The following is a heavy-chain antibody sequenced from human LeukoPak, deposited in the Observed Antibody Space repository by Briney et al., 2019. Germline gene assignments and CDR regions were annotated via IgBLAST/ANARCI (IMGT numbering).Heavy chain of an antibody. Sequence: SETLSLTCTVSGGSISSGSYYWSWIRQPAGKGLEWIGHIYTSGSTNYNPSLKSRVTISVDTSKNQFSLKLSSVTAADTAVYYCAREPYYYDSSDWFDPWGQGTLVTVSS. CDR1: GGSISSGSYY. CDR3: AREPYYYDSSDWFDP. CDR2: IYTSGST. D-gene: IGHD3-22*01. V-gene: IGHV4-61*09. J-gene: IGHJ5*02.